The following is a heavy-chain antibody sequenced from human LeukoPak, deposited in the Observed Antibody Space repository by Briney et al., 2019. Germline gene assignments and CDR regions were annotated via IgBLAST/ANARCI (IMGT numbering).Heavy chain of an antibody. CDR2: ISAYNGNT. J-gene: IGHJ3*02. CDR1: GYTFTGYG. CDR3: ARDRGYSNSWPIDAFEI. D-gene: IGHD6-13*01. Sequence: ASVKVSCKASGYTFTGYGLNWVRQAHGQGLEWMGGISAYNGNTNYAQKIQGRVTMTTDTSTSTAYMELRSLRSDDTAVYYCARDRGYSNSWPIDAFEIWGQGIMVTVSS. V-gene: IGHV1-18*01.